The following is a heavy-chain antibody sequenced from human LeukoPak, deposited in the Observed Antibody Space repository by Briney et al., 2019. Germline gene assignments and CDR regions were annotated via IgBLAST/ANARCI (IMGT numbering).Heavy chain of an antibody. J-gene: IGHJ5*02. Sequence: LRLSCAASGFTFSSYSMNWVRQPPGKGLEWIGHIYYGGSTYYNPSLKNRVTISVDTSKDRFSLKLSSVTAADTAVYYCARYCSISDCYGRFDPWGQGTLVTVSS. CDR2: IYYGGST. CDR3: ARYCSISDCYGRFDP. V-gene: IGHV4-30-4*08. D-gene: IGHD2-2*01. CDR1: GFTFSSYS.